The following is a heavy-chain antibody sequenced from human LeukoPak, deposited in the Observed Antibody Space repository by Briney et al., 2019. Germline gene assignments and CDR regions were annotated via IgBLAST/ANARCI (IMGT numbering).Heavy chain of an antibody. D-gene: IGHD6-13*01. CDR2: IYHSGST. V-gene: IGHV4-4*07. CDR1: GGSISSYY. Sequence: PSETLSLTCTVSGGSISSYYWSWIRQPAGKGLEWIGSIYHSGSTYYNPSLKSRVTISVDTSKNQFSLKLSSVTAADTAVYYCARAAAGLTSTNWFDPWGQGTLVTVSS. J-gene: IGHJ5*02. CDR3: ARAAAGLTSTNWFDP.